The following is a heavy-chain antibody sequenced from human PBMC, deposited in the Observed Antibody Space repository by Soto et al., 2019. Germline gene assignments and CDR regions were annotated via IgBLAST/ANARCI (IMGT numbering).Heavy chain of an antibody. J-gene: IGHJ4*02. CDR2: ISIDGSST. CDR1: GLTFTDYW. Sequence: GGSLRLSCTASGLTFTDYWMHWVRQAPGRGRVWVSRISIDGSSTAYADSVKGRFTVSRDNAKNTLYLQMDSLRADDTAVYFCVRGSFYGSSWGQGTLVTVSS. D-gene: IGHD6-13*01. CDR3: VRGSFYGSS. V-gene: IGHV3-74*01.